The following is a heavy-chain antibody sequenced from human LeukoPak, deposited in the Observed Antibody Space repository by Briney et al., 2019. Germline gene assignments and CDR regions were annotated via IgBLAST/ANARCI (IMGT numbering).Heavy chain of an antibody. D-gene: IGHD5/OR15-5a*01. J-gene: IGHJ6*02. V-gene: IGHV1-69*04. CDR2: IIPILGIA. CDR3: ARDEKSRGRLPSTTPYYYYGMDV. Sequence: GASVKVSCKASGCTFSSYAISWVRQAPGQGLEWMGRIIPILGIANYAQKFQGRVTITADKSTSTAYMELSSLRSEDTAVYYCARDEKSRGRLPSTTPYYYYGMDVWGQGTTVTVSS. CDR1: GCTFSSYA.